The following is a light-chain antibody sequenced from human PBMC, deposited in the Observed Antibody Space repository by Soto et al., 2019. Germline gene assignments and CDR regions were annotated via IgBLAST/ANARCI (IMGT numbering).Light chain of an antibody. CDR3: QQYMSYS. V-gene: IGKV1-8*01. Sequence: AIRMTQSPSSLSASTGDRVTITCRASQGISSYLAWYQQKPGKAPKLLIYAASTLQSGVPSRFSGSGSGTDFTLTISCLQSEDFETYYCQQYMSYSFGQGTKVDIK. CDR2: AAS. J-gene: IGKJ1*01. CDR1: QGISSY.